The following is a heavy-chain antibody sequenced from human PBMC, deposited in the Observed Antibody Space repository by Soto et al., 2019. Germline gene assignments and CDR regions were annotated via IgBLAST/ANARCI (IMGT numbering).Heavy chain of an antibody. CDR1: GFAFSLYG. J-gene: IGHJ4*02. D-gene: IGHD6-19*01. CDR2: ISYDGSKK. Sequence: QVQLVESGGGVVQAGRSLRLSCAASGFAFSLYGMHWVRQAPGKGLEWVAVISYDGSKKYYADSVKGRFTISRDNSKNTLYLQMNSLRAEDTAVFYCAKDLSHKEESGGEVDYWGQGTLVTVSS. CDR3: AKDLSHKEESGGEVDY. V-gene: IGHV3-30*18.